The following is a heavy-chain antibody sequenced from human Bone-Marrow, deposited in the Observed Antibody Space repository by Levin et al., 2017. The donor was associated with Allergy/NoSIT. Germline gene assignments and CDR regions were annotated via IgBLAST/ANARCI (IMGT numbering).Heavy chain of an antibody. J-gene: IGHJ4*02. CDR3: ARYPKSGPVPFDS. D-gene: IGHD1-14*01. Sequence: PSASVKVSCKTSGYSFTDYFIHWVRQAPGQGLEWMGWISPHGGTTKYPQKFQGRVTMTSDTSISTAYLELSSLRSDDTAVYYCARYPKSGPVPFDSWGQGTLLIVSS. CDR2: ISPHGGTT. V-gene: IGHV1-2*02. CDR1: GYSFTDYF.